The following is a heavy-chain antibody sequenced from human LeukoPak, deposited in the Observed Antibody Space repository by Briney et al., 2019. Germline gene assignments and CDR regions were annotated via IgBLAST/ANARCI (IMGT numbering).Heavy chain of an antibody. D-gene: IGHD2-21*02. Sequence: SETLSLTCTVSGGSISSSSYYWGWIRQPPGKGMEWIGSIYYSGSTYYNPSLKSRVTISVDTSKNQFSLKLSSVTAADTAVYYCARFPHIIAYCGGGCYLCPDFGGQGTLVTVSA. CDR1: GGSISSSSYY. CDR2: IYYSGST. J-gene: IGHJ4*02. V-gene: IGHV4-39*01. CDR3: ARFPHIIAYCGGGCYLCPDF.